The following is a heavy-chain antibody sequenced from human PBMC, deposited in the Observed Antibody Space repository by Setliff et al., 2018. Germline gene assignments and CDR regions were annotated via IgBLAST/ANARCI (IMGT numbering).Heavy chain of an antibody. CDR2: ISQDGSEE. D-gene: IGHD3-16*01. CDR3: ANDGRGGVYEI. J-gene: IGHJ3*02. V-gene: IGHV3-7*01. CDR1: AFGFSSYW. Sequence: GGSLRLSCAASAFGFSSYWMGWVRQARGKGREWLAQISQDGSEEYYVDSGTGRLTISRDNAKNSLYLQMNSLRVEDTAVYYCANDGRGGVYEIWGQGTMVTVSS.